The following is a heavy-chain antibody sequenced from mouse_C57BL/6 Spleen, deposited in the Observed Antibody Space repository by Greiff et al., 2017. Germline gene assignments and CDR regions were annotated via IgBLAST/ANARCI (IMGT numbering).Heavy chain of an antibody. D-gene: IGHD1-1*01. CDR1: GYAFSSSW. Sequence: QVQLKQSGPELVKPGASLKISCKASGYAFSSSWMNWVKQRPGKGLEWIGRFYPGDGDTNYNGKFKGKATLTADKSSSTAYMQLSSLTSEDSAVXFCARSGYYGSSYSWFAYWGQGTLVTVSA. J-gene: IGHJ3*01. CDR2: FYPGDGDT. CDR3: ARSGYYGSSYSWFAY. V-gene: IGHV1-82*01.